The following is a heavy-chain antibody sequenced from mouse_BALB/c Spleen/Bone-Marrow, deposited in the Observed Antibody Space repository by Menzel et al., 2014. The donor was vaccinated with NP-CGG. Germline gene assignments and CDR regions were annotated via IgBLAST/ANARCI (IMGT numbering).Heavy chain of an antibody. Sequence: EAMLVESGGGLVQPGRSLKLSCAASGFDFSGFWMGWVRQAPGKGLEWIGEINPDSSTINYTPSLKDRFIISRDNAKNTLYLQMSKVRSEDTALYYCARLGYYGGFAYWGQGTLVTVSA. CDR3: ARLGYYGGFAY. D-gene: IGHD2-3*01. J-gene: IGHJ3*01. CDR1: GFDFSGFW. V-gene: IGHV4-1*02. CDR2: INPDSSTI.